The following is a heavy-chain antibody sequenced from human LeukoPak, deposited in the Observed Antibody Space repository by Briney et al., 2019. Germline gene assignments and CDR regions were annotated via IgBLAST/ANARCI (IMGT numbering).Heavy chain of an antibody. CDR2: ISSGSSYI. CDR3: AREHTPFGSGCTAAY. Sequence: GGSLRLSCAASGFTFSNYYMNWVRQAPGKGLEWVSSISSGSSYIYYADSLKGRFTISRDNAKNSLYLQMNSLRAEDTAVYYCAREHTPFGSGCTAAYWGQGTLVTVSS. CDR1: GFTFSNYY. J-gene: IGHJ4*02. D-gene: IGHD6-19*01. V-gene: IGHV3-21*01.